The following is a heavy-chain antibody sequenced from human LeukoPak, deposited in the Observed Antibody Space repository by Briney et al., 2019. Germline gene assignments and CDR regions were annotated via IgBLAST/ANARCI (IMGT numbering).Heavy chain of an antibody. CDR2: IKQDGSEK. J-gene: IGHJ4*02. V-gene: IGHV3-7*01. D-gene: IGHD1-26*01. CDR1: RFTFSSYE. CDR3: ARTRSIVGPLGYFDY. Sequence: GGSLRLSCAASRFTFSSYEMNWVRQAPGKGLEWVANIKQDGSEKYYVDSVKGRFTISRDNAKNSLYLQMNSLRAEDTAMYYCARTRSIVGPLGYFDYWGQGTLVTVSS.